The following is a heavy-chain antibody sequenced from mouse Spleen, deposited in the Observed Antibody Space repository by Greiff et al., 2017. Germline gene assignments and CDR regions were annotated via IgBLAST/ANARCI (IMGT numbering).Heavy chain of an antibody. D-gene: IGHD1-1*01. V-gene: IGHV3-6*01. CDR1: GYSITSGYY. CDR2: ISYDGSN. J-gene: IGHJ4*01. Sequence: EVHLVESGPGLVKPSQSLSLTCSVTGYSITSGYYWNWIRQFPGNKLEWMGYISYDGSNNYNPSLKNRISITRDTSKNQFFLKLNSVTTEDTATYYCALKPSYYGSGGYAMDYWGQGTSVTVSS. CDR3: ALKPSYYGSGGYAMDY.